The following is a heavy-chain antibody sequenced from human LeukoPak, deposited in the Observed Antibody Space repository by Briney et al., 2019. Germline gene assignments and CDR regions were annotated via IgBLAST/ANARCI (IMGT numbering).Heavy chain of an antibody. CDR1: GFTFSTYN. CDR3: AKDGSYYFDY. J-gene: IGHJ4*02. CDR2: VGGTDGRT. V-gene: IGHV3-23*01. Sequence: PGGSLRLSCAAYGFTFSTYNMNWVRQAPGKGLEWVSAVGGTDGRTYYAAFVKGRFTIYRDNSKNTLYLQMNSLRAEDTAVYYCAKDGSYYFDYWGQGTLVTVSS.